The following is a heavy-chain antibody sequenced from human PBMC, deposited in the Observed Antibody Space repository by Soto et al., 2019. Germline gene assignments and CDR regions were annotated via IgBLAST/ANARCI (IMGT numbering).Heavy chain of an antibody. CDR1: GFTFSSYA. J-gene: IGHJ6*02. V-gene: IGHV3-30-3*01. CDR2: ISYDGSNK. Sequence: PGGSLRLSCAASGFTFSSYAMHWVRQAPGKGLEWVAVISYDGSNKYYADSVKGRFTISRDNSKNTLYLQMNSLRAEDTAVYYCARDREYSSSWSFVPYYYYGVDVWGQGTTVTVSS. CDR3: ARDREYSSSWSFVPYYYYGVDV. D-gene: IGHD6-13*01.